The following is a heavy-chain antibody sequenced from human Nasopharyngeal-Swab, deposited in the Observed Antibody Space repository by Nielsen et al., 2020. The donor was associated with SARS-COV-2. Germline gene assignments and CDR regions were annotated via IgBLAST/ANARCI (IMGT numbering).Heavy chain of an antibody. J-gene: IGHJ3*02. D-gene: IGHD5-12*01. CDR2: ISYDGSNK. CDR3: AGYSGYDYGAFDI. CDR1: GFTFSSYA. Sequence: GESLKISCAASGFTFSSYAMSWVRQAPGKGLEWVAVISYDGSNKYYADSVKGRFTISRDNSKNTLYLQMNSLRAEDTAVYYCAGYSGYDYGAFDIWGQGTMVTVSS. V-gene: IGHV3-30*03.